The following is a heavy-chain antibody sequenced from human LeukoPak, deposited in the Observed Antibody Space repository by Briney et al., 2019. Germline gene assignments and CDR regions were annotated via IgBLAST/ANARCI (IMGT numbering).Heavy chain of an antibody. CDR3: ARDRHSGYEDYFDY. Sequence: SETLSLTCTVSGGSISSYYWSWIRQPPGKGLEWIGYISYSGSTSYNPSLQSRVTISVDTSKNQFSLNLRSVTAADTAVYYCARDRHSGYEDYFDYWGQGTLVTVSS. CDR1: GGSISSYY. CDR2: ISYSGST. D-gene: IGHD5-12*01. V-gene: IGHV4-59*01. J-gene: IGHJ4*02.